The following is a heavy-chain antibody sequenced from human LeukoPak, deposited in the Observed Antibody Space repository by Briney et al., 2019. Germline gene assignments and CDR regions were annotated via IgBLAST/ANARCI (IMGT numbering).Heavy chain of an antibody. CDR2: ISGSGGST. J-gene: IGHJ4*02. D-gene: IGHD3-22*01. CDR3: AKYPHYYDSSGYYAIFDY. CDR1: GFTFSSYG. V-gene: IGHV3-23*01. Sequence: GGSLRLSCAASGFTFSSYGMSWVRQAPGKGLEWVSAISGSGGSTYYADSVKGRFTISRDNSKNTLYLQMNSLRAEDTAVYYCAKYPHYYDSSGYYAIFDYWGQGTLVTVSS.